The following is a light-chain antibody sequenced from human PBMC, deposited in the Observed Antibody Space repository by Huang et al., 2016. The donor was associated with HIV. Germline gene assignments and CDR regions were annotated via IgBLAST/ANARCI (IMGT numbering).Light chain of an antibody. J-gene: IGKJ3*01. CDR1: QIVSSH. V-gene: IGKV3-15*01. Sequence: ETVMTQSPVTLSVSPGDRASLSCRSSQIVSSHLAWYQLKPGQAPRLLIYAACTRATGVPARFSGRGAGTEFTLTISTLQSEDSAVYYCQQYNDFRSTFGPGTRVEIK. CDR3: QQYNDFRST. CDR2: AAC.